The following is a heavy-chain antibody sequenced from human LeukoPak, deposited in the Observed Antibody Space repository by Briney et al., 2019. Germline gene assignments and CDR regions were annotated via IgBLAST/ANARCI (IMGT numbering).Heavy chain of an antibody. D-gene: IGHD3-10*01. CDR1: GFTFSSYS. CDR2: ISGSGGST. J-gene: IGHJ4*02. CDR3: AAYRALDY. Sequence: GGSLRLSCAASGFTFSSYSMNWVRQAPGRGLEWVSAISGSGGSTYYADSVKGRFTISRDNSKNTLYLQMNSLRAEDTAVYYCAAYRALDYWGQGTLVTVSS. V-gene: IGHV3-23*01.